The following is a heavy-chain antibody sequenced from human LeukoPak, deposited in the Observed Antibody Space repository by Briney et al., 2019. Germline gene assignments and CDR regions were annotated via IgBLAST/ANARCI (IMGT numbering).Heavy chain of an antibody. Sequence: ASVNVSCKASGYTFTSYYMPWVRQAPGQGLEWMGIINPSGGSTSYAQKFQGRVTMTRDTSTSTAYMELSSLRSEDTAVYYCARSGEPPVFAFDIWGQGTMVTVSS. D-gene: IGHD3-10*01. CDR3: ARSGEPPVFAFDI. J-gene: IGHJ3*02. CDR1: GYTFTSYY. V-gene: IGHV1-46*01. CDR2: INPSGGST.